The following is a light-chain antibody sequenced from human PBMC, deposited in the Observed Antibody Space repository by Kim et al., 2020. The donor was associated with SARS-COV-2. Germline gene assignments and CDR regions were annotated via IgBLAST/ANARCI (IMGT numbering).Light chain of an antibody. CDR3: KSRDSSGILLV. Sequence: SSELTQDPAVSVALGQTIRITCQGDNLRTYSASWYQQKPGQAPVLVIFAKNNRPSGIPDRFSGSSSGNTASLTITGAQAEDEADYYCKSRDSSGILLVFGGGTQLTVL. CDR1: NLRTYS. CDR2: AKN. V-gene: IGLV3-19*01. J-gene: IGLJ2*01.